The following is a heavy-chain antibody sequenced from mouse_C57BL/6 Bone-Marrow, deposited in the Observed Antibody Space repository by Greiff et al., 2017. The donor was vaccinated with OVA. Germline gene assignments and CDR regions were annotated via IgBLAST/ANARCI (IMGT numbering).Heavy chain of an antibody. J-gene: IGHJ3*01. CDR2: IYPGDGDT. CDR1: GYAFSSYW. V-gene: IGHV1-80*01. D-gene: IGHD1-1*01. Sequence: LVESGAELVKPGASVKISCKASGYAFSSYWMNWVKQRPGKGLEWIGQIYPGDGDTNYNGKFKGKATLTADKSSSTAYMQLSSLTSEDSAVYFCAREGSSLKFAYWGQGTLVTVSA. CDR3: AREGSSLKFAY.